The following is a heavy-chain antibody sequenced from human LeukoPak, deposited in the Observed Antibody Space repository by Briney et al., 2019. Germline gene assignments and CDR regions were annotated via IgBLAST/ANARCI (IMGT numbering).Heavy chain of an antibody. V-gene: IGHV2-70*01. CDR1: GFSLSTSGMC. CDR2: LDWDDDK. Sequence: SGPTLVNPTQTLTLTCTFSGFSLSTSGMCVSWIRQPPGKALEWLALLDWDDDKYYSTSLKTRLTISKDTSKNQVVLTMTNMDPVDTATYYCARNYDSSGYLHFDYWGQGTLVTVSS. CDR3: ARNYDSSGYLHFDY. J-gene: IGHJ4*02. D-gene: IGHD3-22*01.